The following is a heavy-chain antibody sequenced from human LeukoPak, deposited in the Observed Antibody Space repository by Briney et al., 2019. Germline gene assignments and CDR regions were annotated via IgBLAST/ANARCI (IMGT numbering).Heavy chain of an antibody. D-gene: IGHD3-22*01. V-gene: IGHV3-21*01. CDR1: GFTFSSYN. CDR2: ISSSSSYI. CDR3: ARDWDYDSSGYYFDY. J-gene: IGHJ4*02. Sequence: PGGSLRLSCAASGFTFSSYNMNWVRQAPGKGLEWVSSISSSSSYIYYADSVKGRFTISRDNAKNSLYLQMNILRAEDTAVYYCARDWDYDSSGYYFDYWGQGTLVTVSS.